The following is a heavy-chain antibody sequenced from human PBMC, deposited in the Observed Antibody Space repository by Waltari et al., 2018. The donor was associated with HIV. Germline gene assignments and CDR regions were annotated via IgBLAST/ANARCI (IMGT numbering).Heavy chain of an antibody. V-gene: IGHV3-48*01. Sequence: EVQLLESGGGRIHPGESLRLSSRASGFKFGVLSMSWFRLTPRRGLGWVSYISSISSSIYYGDSVKGRFTISRDNAKTSLNLQMNSLRVDDTAIYYCARGPHVGHCTTANCPTPYFNYWGQGTRVIVSS. CDR1: GFKFGVLS. J-gene: IGHJ4*02. D-gene: IGHD2-8*01. CDR2: ISSISSSI. CDR3: ARGPHVGHCTTANCPTPYFNY.